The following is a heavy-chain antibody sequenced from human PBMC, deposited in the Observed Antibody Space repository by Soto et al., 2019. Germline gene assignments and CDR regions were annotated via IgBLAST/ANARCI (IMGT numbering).Heavy chain of an antibody. CDR3: ARDGWVYYDFWSGKPNEEGRYMVV. D-gene: IGHD3-3*01. J-gene: IGHJ6*03. Sequence: GASVKVSCKASGYTFTSYGISWVRQAPGQGLEWMGWISAYNGNTNYAQKLQGRVTMTTDTSTSTAYMELRSLRSDDTAVYYCARDGWVYYDFWSGKPNEEGRYMVVWGKGTTVTVSS. CDR1: GYTFTSYG. V-gene: IGHV1-18*01. CDR2: ISAYNGNT.